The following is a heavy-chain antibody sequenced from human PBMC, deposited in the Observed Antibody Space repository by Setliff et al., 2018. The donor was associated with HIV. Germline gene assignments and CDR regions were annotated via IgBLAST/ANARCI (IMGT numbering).Heavy chain of an antibody. Sequence: GGSLRLSCAASGFTFNSHEMNWVRLAPGKGLEWVSYISNVYDNTFYADSVKGRFTISRDNAKNSLYLQMNSLRAEDTAVYYCARKRGADTLYYFDYWGQGTLVTVSS. V-gene: IGHV3-48*03. J-gene: IGHJ4*02. CDR2: ISNVYDNT. CDR1: GFTFNSHE. D-gene: IGHD3-10*01. CDR3: ARKRGADTLYYFDY.